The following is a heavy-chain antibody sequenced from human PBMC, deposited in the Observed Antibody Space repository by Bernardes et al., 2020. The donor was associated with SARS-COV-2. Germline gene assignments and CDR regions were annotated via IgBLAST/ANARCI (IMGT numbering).Heavy chain of an antibody. CDR2: FDPEDGET. D-gene: IGHD3-9*01. CDR1: GYTLTELS. CDR3: ATDQRYYDILTGRTYYYGMDV. Sequence: SVKVSCKVSGYTLTELSMHWVRQAPGKGLEWMGGFDPEDGETIYAQKVQGRGTMTEDTATDTAYMELSSLRSEDTAVYYCATDQRYYDILTGRTYYYGMDVLGQGTTVTVSS. V-gene: IGHV1-24*01. J-gene: IGHJ6*02.